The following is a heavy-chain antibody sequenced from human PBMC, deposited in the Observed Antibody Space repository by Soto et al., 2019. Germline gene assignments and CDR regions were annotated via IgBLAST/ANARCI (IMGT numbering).Heavy chain of an antibody. CDR2: INPNGGT. J-gene: IGHJ4*02. CDR1: GYTLTDNY. Sequence: GASVKVSCKASGYTLTDNYMHWVREAPGQGLEWMGWINPNGGTNYAQKFRGRVTMTRDTSISTAYMELSRLRSDDTAVYYCARSLTTLTTLLDYWGQGTLVTVSS. CDR3: ARSLTTLTTLLDY. V-gene: IGHV1-2*02. D-gene: IGHD4-17*01.